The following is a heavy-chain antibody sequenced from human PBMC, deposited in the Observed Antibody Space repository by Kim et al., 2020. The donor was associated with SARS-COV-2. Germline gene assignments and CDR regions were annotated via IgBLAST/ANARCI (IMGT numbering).Heavy chain of an antibody. CDR3: ARNAMKGYTYIIAVVYYFDY. CDR1: GFTFSSYS. Sequence: GGSLRLSCAASGFTFSSYSMNWVRQAPGKGLEWVSYISSSSSTIYYADSVKGRFTISRDNAKNSLYLQMNSLRAEDTAVYYCARNAMKGYTYIIAVVYYFDYWGQGTLVTVSS. J-gene: IGHJ4*02. D-gene: IGHD6-19*01. CDR2: ISSSSSTI. V-gene: IGHV3-48*04.